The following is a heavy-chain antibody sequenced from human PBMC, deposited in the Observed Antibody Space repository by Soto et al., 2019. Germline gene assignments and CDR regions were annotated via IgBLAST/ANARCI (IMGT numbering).Heavy chain of an antibody. CDR3: AKDPHYYGSGSFGGNWFDP. D-gene: IGHD3-10*01. V-gene: IGHV3-23*01. CDR2: ISGSGGST. CDR1: GFTFSSYA. Sequence: PGGSLRLSCAASGFTFSSYAMSWVRQAPGKGLEWVSAISGSGGSTYYADSVKGRFTISRDNSKNTLYLQMNSLRAEDTAVYYCAKDPHYYGSGSFGGNWFDPWGQGTLVTVSS. J-gene: IGHJ5*02.